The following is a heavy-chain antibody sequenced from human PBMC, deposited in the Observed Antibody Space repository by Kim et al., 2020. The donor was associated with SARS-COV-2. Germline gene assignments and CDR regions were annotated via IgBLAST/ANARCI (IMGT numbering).Heavy chain of an antibody. J-gene: IGHJ6*02. V-gene: IGHV3-7*03. CDR3: TRDQVWGSYHMYGMDV. Sequence: GGSLRLSCAASGFTLSGFWMTWVRQPPGKGLEWVANIKQDGSDKHYVDSVKGRFTISRDNAKNSVFLQMNTLRAEDTAVYYCTRDQVWGSYHMYGMDVWGQGITVIVSS. CDR1: GFTLSGFW. D-gene: IGHD3-16*02. CDR2: IKQDGSDK.